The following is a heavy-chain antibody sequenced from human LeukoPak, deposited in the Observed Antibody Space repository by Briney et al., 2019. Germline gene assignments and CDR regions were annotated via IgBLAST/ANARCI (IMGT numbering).Heavy chain of an antibody. CDR2: IYHSGST. V-gene: IGHV4-38-2*02. J-gene: IGHJ4*02. Sequence: SETLSLTCTVSGYSISSGYYWGWIRQPPGKGLEWIGSIYHSGSTYYNPSLKSRVTIPVDTSKNQYSLKLSSVTAADTAVYYCARDAGAGDSRGYYSPLYYFDYWGQGTLVTVSS. CDR1: GYSISSGYY. D-gene: IGHD3-22*01. CDR3: ARDAGAGDSRGYYSPLYYFDY.